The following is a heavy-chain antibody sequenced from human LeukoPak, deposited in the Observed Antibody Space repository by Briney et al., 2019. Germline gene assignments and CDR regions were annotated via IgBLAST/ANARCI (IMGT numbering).Heavy chain of an antibody. Sequence: GGSLRLSCAASGFTFSSYGMHWVRQAPGKGLEWVAFIRYDGSNKYYADSVKGRFTTSRDNSKNTLYLQMNSLRAEDTAVYYCAKDSMWLLDKDGIDYWGQGTLVTVSS. J-gene: IGHJ4*02. CDR3: AKDSMWLLDKDGIDY. V-gene: IGHV3-30*02. D-gene: IGHD5-12*01. CDR2: IRYDGSNK. CDR1: GFTFSSYG.